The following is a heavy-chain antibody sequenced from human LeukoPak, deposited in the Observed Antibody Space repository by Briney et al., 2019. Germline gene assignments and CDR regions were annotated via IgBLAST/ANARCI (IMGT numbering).Heavy chain of an antibody. J-gene: IGHJ4*02. CDR2: IGDNGGST. V-gene: IGHV3-23*01. Sequence: GGSLRLSCAASGFTFSIYAMSWVRQTPRTGLEWVSGIGDNGGSTYYADSVKGRFTISRDNSKNTLFLQMNSLRAEDTAVYYCAKIPVSYSSGWSNFDYWGQGTLVTVSS. CDR1: GFTFSIYA. CDR3: AKIPVSYSSGWSNFDY. D-gene: IGHD6-19*01.